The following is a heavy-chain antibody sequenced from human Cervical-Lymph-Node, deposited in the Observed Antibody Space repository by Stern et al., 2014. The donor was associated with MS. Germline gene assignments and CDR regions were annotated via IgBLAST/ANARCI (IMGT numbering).Heavy chain of an antibody. CDR2: IVPIFGTT. D-gene: IGHD1-20*01. CDR3: ALTGKNYYCYYYGMDV. Sequence: QVQLVQSGAEVKKPGSSVKVSCKASGDTLINYGISWVRQAPGQGLEWMGGIVPIFGTTNYAQKFQGRLTVSAYESTSTAYMELSSLRSSDTAVYYCALTGKNYYCYYYGMDVWGQGTTVTVSS. V-gene: IGHV1-69*12. CDR1: GDTLINYG. J-gene: IGHJ6*02.